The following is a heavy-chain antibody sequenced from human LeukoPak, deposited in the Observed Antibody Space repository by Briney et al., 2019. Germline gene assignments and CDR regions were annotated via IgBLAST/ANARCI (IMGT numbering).Heavy chain of an antibody. CDR2: INHSGNT. J-gene: IGHJ4*02. D-gene: IGHD3-22*01. V-gene: IGHV4-34*01. CDR3: ARDDTYFYDSSGHGFDF. CDR1: GGTFSGYY. Sequence: SSETLSLTCAVYGGTFSGYYWSWIRQPPGKGLEWIGEINHSGNTNYNPSLKSRVTISIDTSKNQFSLKLTSVTAADTALYFCARDDTYFYDSSGHGFDFWGPGTLVTVSS.